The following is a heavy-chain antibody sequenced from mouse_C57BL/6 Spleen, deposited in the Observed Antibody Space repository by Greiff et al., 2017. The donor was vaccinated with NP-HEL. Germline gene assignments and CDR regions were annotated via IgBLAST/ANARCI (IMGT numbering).Heavy chain of an antibody. CDR2: IYPGSGNT. Sequence: QVQLQQSGAELVRPGASVKLSCKASGYTFTDYYINWVKQRPGQGLEWIARIYPGSGNTYYNEKFKGKATLTAEKSSSTAYMQLSSLTSEDSAVYFCARWNEGYAMDYWGQGTSVTVSS. V-gene: IGHV1-76*01. CDR3: ARWNEGYAMDY. J-gene: IGHJ4*01. CDR1: GYTFTDYY.